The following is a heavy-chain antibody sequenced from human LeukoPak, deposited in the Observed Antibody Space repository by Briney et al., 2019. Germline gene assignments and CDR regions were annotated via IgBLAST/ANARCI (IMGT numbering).Heavy chain of an antibody. Sequence: AGGSLRLSCAASGFSFSNYGMNWVRQAPGKGLEWVSGITGNGATTYYADSVKGRFTISRDNAKNSLYLQMNSLRAEDTAVYYCARRRGYSGYDSYFDYWGQGTLVTVSS. D-gene: IGHD5-12*01. CDR2: ITGNGATT. CDR1: GFSFSNYG. CDR3: ARRRGYSGYDSYFDY. V-gene: IGHV3-23*01. J-gene: IGHJ4*02.